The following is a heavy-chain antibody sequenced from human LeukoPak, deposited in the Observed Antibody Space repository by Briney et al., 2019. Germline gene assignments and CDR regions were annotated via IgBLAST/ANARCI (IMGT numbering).Heavy chain of an antibody. Sequence: ASVKVSCKASGYTFTSYYMHWVRQAPGQGLEWMGIINLSGGSTSYAQKFQGRVTMTRDMSTSTVYMELSSLRSEDTAVYYCAREGYCSGGSCYRVRQNWFDPWGQGTLVTVSS. D-gene: IGHD2-15*01. V-gene: IGHV1-46*01. J-gene: IGHJ5*02. CDR2: INLSGGST. CDR1: GYTFTSYY. CDR3: AREGYCSGGSCYRVRQNWFDP.